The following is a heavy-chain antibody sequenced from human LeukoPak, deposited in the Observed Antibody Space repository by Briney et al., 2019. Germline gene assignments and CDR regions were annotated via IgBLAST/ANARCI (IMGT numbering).Heavy chain of an antibody. J-gene: IGHJ6*02. V-gene: IGHV1-46*01. CDR2: INPSGGST. D-gene: IGHD3-10*01. CDR1: GYTFTSYY. CDR3: ARGAVLWFGTPMGMDV. Sequence: ASVKVSCKASGYTFTSYYMHWVRQAPGQGLEWMGIINPSGGSTSYAQKLQGWVTMTRDTSISTAYMELSRLRSDDTAVYYCARGAVLWFGTPMGMDVWGQGTTVTVSS.